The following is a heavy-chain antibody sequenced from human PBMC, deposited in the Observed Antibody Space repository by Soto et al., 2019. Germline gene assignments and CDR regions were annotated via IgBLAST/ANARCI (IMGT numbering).Heavy chain of an antibody. V-gene: IGHV4-34*01. J-gene: IGHJ6*03. CDR3: ARVRMITFGGVIVTSAPYYYMDV. Sequence: SETLSLTCAVYGGXFSGYYWSWIRQPPGKGLKRIGEINHSGSTNYNPSLKSRVTISVDTSKNQFSLKLSSVTAADTAVYYCARVRMITFGGVIVTSAPYYYMDVWGKGTTVTVSS. D-gene: IGHD3-16*02. CDR1: GGXFSGYY. CDR2: INHSGST.